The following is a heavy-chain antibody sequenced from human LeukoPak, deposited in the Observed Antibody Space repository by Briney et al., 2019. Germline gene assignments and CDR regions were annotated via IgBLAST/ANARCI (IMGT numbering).Heavy chain of an antibody. J-gene: IGHJ4*02. V-gene: IGHV3-30*02. CDR1: RFTFSSYG. CDR2: IPYDGNNK. D-gene: IGHD1-26*01. Sequence: GGSMRLSGTAPRFTFSSYGMHWVRQAPGKGLERVAFIPYDGNNKYYAGSVKGRFTISRDNSKNTLYLQMNSLRAEDTAVYYGVKDGDDSGSYLVYWGQGTLVTGSS. CDR3: VKDGDDSGSYLVY.